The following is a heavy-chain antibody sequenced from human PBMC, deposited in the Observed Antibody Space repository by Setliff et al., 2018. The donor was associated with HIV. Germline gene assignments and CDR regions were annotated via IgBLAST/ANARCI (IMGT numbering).Heavy chain of an antibody. CDR3: ARDGRHDRNRWYVTHQYFKH. V-gene: IGHV4-39*07. Sequence: SETLSLTCTVSGGSSSSRSYYWGWIRQPPGKGLEWIGSIYSSGSTYYNPSLKSRVTISVDTSKKQFSLRLSSVTAADTAVYYRARDGRHDRNRWYVTHQYFKHWGQGTLVTVSS. J-gene: IGHJ1*01. CDR1: GGSSSSRSYY. D-gene: IGHD2-15*01. CDR2: IYSSGST.